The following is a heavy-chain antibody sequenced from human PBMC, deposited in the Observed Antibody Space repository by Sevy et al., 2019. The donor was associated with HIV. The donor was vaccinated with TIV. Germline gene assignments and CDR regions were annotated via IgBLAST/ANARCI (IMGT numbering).Heavy chain of an antibody. Sequence: ASVKVSCKVSGYTLTELSMHWVRQAPGKGLEWMGSFDPEDGETIYQQKFQGRVTLTEDTSTDTAYMELSSLRSEETAGYYCATTKDYYDSSGYPFDYWGQGTLVTVSS. CDR3: ATTKDYYDSSGYPFDY. CDR2: FDPEDGET. J-gene: IGHJ4*02. CDR1: GYTLTELS. D-gene: IGHD3-22*01. V-gene: IGHV1-24*01.